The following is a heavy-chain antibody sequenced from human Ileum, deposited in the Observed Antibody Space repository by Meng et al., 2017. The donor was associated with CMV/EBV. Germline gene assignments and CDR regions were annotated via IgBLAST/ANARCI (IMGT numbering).Heavy chain of an antibody. J-gene: IGHJ4*02. CDR2: ISYDGGHK. CDR1: GFVFEGYG. Sequence: GESLKISCTASGFVFEGYGMHWVRQAPGKGLEWVAAISYDGGHKDYADSVKGRFTISRDNSRNTLNLQMNSLRVEDTAVYYCVKDSPLSGFRYYYDPPGHYYDDWGQGTLVTVSS. V-gene: IGHV3-30*18. CDR3: VKDSPLSGFRYYYDPPGHYYDD. D-gene: IGHD3-22*01.